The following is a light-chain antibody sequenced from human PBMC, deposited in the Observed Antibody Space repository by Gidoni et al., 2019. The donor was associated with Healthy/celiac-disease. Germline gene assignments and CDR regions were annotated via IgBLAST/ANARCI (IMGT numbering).Light chain of an antibody. CDR1: QGISSY. V-gene: IGKV1-9*01. CDR2: AAS. CDR3: QQPRT. Sequence: DIQWTQSPSFLSASVGDRVTIPCRASQGISSYFAWYQQKPGKAPKLLIYAASTLQSGVPSRFSGSGSGTEFTLTISSLQPEDFATYYCQQPRTFGQGTKVEIK. J-gene: IGKJ1*01.